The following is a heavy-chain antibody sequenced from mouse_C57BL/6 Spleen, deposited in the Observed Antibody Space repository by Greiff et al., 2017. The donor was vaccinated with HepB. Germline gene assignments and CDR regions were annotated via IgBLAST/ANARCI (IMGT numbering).Heavy chain of an antibody. D-gene: IGHD2-4*01. CDR2: ILPGSGST. J-gene: IGHJ2*01. CDR3: ARGVYYDYDFSFDY. CDR1: GYTFTGYW. Sequence: VKLQESGAELMKPGASVKLSCKATGYTFTGYWIEWVKQRPGHGLEWIGEILPGSGSTNYNEKFKGKATFTADTSSNTAYMQLSSLTTEDSAIYYCARGVYYDYDFSFDYWGQGTTLTVSS. V-gene: IGHV1-9*01.